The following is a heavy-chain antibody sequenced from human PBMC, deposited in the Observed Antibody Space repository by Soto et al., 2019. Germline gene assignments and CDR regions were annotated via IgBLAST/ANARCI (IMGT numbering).Heavy chain of an antibody. J-gene: IGHJ6*02. D-gene: IGHD3-9*01. Sequence: GGSLRLSCAASGFTFSSYGMHWVRQAPGKGLEWVAVISYDGSNKYYADSVKGRFTISRDNYKNTLYLQMNSLRAEDTAVYYCAKHAETYYDILTGYYRGYYGMDVWGQGTTVTVSS. CDR3: AKHAETYYDILTGYYRGYYGMDV. CDR1: GFTFSSYG. V-gene: IGHV3-30*18. CDR2: ISYDGSNK.